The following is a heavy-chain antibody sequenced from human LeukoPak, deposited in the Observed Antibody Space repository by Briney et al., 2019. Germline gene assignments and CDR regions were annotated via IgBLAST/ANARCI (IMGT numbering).Heavy chain of an antibody. V-gene: IGHV3-48*01. CDR1: GLTFSSYS. D-gene: IGHD3-10*01. J-gene: IGHJ4*02. Sequence: GGSLRLSCAASGLTFSSYSMNWVRQAPGKGLEWVSYISSGSSTIYYADSVKGRFTISRDNAKNSLYLQMNSLRAEDTAVYYCARVRSVPDYWGQGTLVTVSS. CDR2: ISSGSSTI. CDR3: ARVRSVPDY.